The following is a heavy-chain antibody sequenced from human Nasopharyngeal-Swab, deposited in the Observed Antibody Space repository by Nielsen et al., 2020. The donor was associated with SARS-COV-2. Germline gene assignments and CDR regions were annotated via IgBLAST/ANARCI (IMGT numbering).Heavy chain of an antibody. Sequence: WIRQPPGKGLERIGYIYYSGSTNYNPSLKSRVTISVDTSKNQFSLKLSSVTAADTAVYYCARVWGNIAARTENWDFDLWGRGTLVTVSS. CDR2: IYYSGST. V-gene: IGHV4-59*01. D-gene: IGHD6-13*01. J-gene: IGHJ2*01. CDR3: ARVWGNIAARTENWDFDL.